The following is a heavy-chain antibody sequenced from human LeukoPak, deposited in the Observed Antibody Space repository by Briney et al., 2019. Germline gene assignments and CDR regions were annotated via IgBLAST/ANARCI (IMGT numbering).Heavy chain of an antibody. Sequence: SETLSVTCTVSGASISSSTYYWGWIRQPRGKGLEWIGSLHYSGSTFYNPSLKSRVTISVDTSKNQFSLRLSSVTAADTAVFYCASQVWGVVPSNIDYYYYYMDVWGKGTTVTVSS. CDR1: GASISSSTYY. D-gene: IGHD2-2*01. CDR3: ASQVWGVVPSNIDYYYYYMDV. CDR2: LHYSGST. V-gene: IGHV4-39*01. J-gene: IGHJ6*03.